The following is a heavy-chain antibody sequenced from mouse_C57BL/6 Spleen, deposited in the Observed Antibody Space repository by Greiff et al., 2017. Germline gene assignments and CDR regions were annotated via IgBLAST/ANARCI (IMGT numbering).Heavy chain of an antibody. D-gene: IGHD1-1*01. CDR1: GYTFTSYW. CDR3: ASYGSRYYDY. CDR2: IDPSDSYT. Sequence: QVQLQQPGAELVKPGASVKLSCKASGYTFTSYWMQWVKQRPGQGLEWIGEIDPSDSYTNYNQKFKGKATLTVDTSSSTAYMQLSSLTSEASAVYYRASYGSRYYDYWGQGTTLTVSS. J-gene: IGHJ2*01. V-gene: IGHV1-50*01.